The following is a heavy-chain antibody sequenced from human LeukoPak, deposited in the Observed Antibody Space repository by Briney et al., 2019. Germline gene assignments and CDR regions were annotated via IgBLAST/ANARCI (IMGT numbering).Heavy chain of an antibody. CDR1: GGSISSYY. Sequence: KPSETLSLTCTVSGGSISSYYWSWIRQPPGKGLEWIGYIYYSGSTNYNPSLKSRVTISVDTSKNQFSLKLSSVTAADTAVYYCARRHDDAFDIWGQGTMVTVSS. CDR2: IYYSGST. J-gene: IGHJ3*02. V-gene: IGHV4-59*08. CDR3: ARRHDDAFDI.